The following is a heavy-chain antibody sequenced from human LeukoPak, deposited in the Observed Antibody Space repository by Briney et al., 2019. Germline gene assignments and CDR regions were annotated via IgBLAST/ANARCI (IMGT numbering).Heavy chain of an antibody. CDR3: ARVQYYYDSSGYDY. CDR1: GFTVSSNY. CDR2: IYSGGST. Sequence: GGSLRLSCAASGFTVSSNYMSWVRQAPGKGLEWVSVIYSGGSTYYADSVEGRFTISRDNSKNTLYLQMNSLRAEDTAVYYCARVQYYYDSSGYDYWGQGTLVTVSS. D-gene: IGHD3-22*01. J-gene: IGHJ4*02. V-gene: IGHV3-66*01.